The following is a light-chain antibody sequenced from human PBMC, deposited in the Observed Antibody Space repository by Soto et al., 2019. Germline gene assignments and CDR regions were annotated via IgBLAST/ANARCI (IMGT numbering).Light chain of an antibody. CDR2: TND. V-gene: IGLV1-47*02. Sequence: QSVLTQPPSASGTPGQRVTISCSGSYSNVETNYVYWYQQVPGTAPKLLIYTNDQRPSGVPDRFSASKSGTSASLAISGLRSEDEADYFCSATADSLGGPVFGGGTKLTVL. CDR3: SATADSLGGPV. J-gene: IGLJ2*01. CDR1: YSNVETNY.